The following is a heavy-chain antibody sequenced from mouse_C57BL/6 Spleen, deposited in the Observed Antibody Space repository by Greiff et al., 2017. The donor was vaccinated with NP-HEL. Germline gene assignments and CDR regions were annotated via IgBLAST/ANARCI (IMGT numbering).Heavy chain of an antibody. Sequence: VHVKQSGPELVKPGASVKISCKASGYSFTGYYMNWVKQSPEKSLEWIGEINPSTGGTTYNQKFKAKATLTVDKSSSTAYMQLKSLTSEDSAVYYCALRQGYFDVWGTGTTVTVSS. CDR1: GYSFTGYY. J-gene: IGHJ1*03. D-gene: IGHD2-12*01. CDR3: ALRQGYFDV. V-gene: IGHV1-42*01. CDR2: INPSTGGT.